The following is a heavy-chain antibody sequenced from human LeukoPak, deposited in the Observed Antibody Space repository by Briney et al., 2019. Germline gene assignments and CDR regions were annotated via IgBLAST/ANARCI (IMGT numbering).Heavy chain of an antibody. J-gene: IGHJ4*02. Sequence: ASVKVSCKASGYTFTVYYMRWVRQAPGQGLEWMGWINPNSGGTNYAQKFQGWVTMTRDTSISTAYMELSRLRSDDTAVYYCARWGSSGPFDYWGQGTLVTVSS. CDR2: INPNSGGT. V-gene: IGHV1-2*04. CDR1: GYTFTVYY. D-gene: IGHD3-22*01. CDR3: ARWGSSGPFDY.